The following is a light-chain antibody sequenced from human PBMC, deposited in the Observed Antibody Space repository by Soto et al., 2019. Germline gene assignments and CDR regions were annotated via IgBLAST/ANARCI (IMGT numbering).Light chain of an antibody. Sequence: QSVVTAPGPLSGSSGQAVNIFCTGTSPPVGRYNYDSWSQQHPGKAPKLIIYDVSNRPSGVSNRSSGSKSGNTASLTISGLQAEDEADYYCSSYTSSSTYVFRTGTKVT. CDR1: SPPVGRYNY. CDR3: SSYTSSSTYV. V-gene: IGLV2-14*03. CDR2: DVS. J-gene: IGLJ1*01.